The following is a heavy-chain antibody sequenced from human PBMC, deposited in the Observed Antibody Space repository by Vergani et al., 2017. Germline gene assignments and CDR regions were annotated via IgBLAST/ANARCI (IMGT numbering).Heavy chain of an antibody. V-gene: IGHV3-64*04. Sequence: VQLVESGGGLVQPGGSLRLSCSASGFTFSSYAMHWVRQAPGKGLEYVSAISGSGGSTYYADSVKGRFTISRDNSKNTLYLQMNSLRAEDTAVYYCARDERYYGSGSYYTNYYYGMDVWGQGTTVTVSS. CDR1: GFTFSSYA. CDR3: ARDERYYGSGSYYTNYYYGMDV. D-gene: IGHD3-10*01. J-gene: IGHJ6*02. CDR2: ISGSGGST.